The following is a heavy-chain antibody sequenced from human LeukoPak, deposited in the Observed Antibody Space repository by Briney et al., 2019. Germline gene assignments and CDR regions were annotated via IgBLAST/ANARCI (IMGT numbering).Heavy chain of an antibody. J-gene: IGHJ4*02. V-gene: IGHV3-7*03. CDR1: GFTFSSYW. D-gene: IGHD3-10*01. Sequence: GGSLRLSCAASGFTFSSYWMSWVRQAPGKGLEWVANIKQDGSEKYYVDSVKGRFTISRDNAKNSLYLQMNSLRAEDTAVYYCATGRTRGDLDYWGQGTLVTVSS. CDR2: IKQDGSEK. CDR3: ATGRTRGDLDY.